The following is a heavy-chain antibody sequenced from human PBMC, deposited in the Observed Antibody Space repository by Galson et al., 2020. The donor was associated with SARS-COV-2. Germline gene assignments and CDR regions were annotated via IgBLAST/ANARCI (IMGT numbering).Heavy chain of an antibody. V-gene: IGHV4-31*11. CDR3: ARWAVNYSWALDT. CDR1: GGSISSGAYF. CDR2: IYHTGGT. D-gene: IGHD4-4*01. J-gene: IGHJ5*02. Sequence: SQTLSLTCAVSGGSISSGAYFWSWIRQPPGRGLEWIGYIYHTGGTYYNPSLKSRLTISVETPKNQFSLKLSSVTDADTAVYYCARWAVNYSWALDTWGQGTPVTVSS.